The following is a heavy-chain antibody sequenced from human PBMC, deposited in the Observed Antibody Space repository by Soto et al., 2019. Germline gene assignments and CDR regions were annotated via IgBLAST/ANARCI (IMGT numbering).Heavy chain of an antibody. V-gene: IGHV5-51*01. Sequence: PGESLKISCKGSGYSFTSYWIGWVRQMPGKGLEWMGIIYPGDSDTRYSPSFQGQVTISADKSISTAYLQWSSLKASDTAMYYCARLAYCSGGSCPPPYYYYYGMDVWGQGTTVTVSS. CDR1: GYSFTSYW. CDR2: IYPGDSDT. J-gene: IGHJ6*02. D-gene: IGHD2-15*01. CDR3: ARLAYCSGGSCPPPYYYYYGMDV.